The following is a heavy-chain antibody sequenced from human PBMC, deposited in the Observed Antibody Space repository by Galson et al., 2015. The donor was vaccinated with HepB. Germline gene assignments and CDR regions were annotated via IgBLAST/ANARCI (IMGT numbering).Heavy chain of an antibody. J-gene: IGHJ3*02. CDR1: GFTFSSYW. Sequence: SLRLSCAASGFTFSSYWMSWVRRAPGKGLEWVANIKQDGSEKYYVDSVKGRFTISRDNAKNSLYLQMNSLRAEDTAVYYCARARRPYDAFDIWGQGTMVTVSS. CDR3: ARARRPYDAFDI. V-gene: IGHV3-7*01. CDR2: IKQDGSEK.